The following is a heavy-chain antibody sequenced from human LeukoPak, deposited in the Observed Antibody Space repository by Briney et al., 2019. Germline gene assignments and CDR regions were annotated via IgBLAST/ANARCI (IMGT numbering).Heavy chain of an antibody. V-gene: IGHV3-23*01. CDR1: GFTFSSYG. CDR3: AKPRADWELPLGY. J-gene: IGHJ4*02. CDR2: ISGSGGST. D-gene: IGHD1-26*01. Sequence: GGTLRLSCAASGFTFSSYGMSWVRQAPGKGLEWVSAISGSGGSTYYADSVKGRFTISRDNSKNTLYLQMNSLRAEDTAVYYCAKPRADWELPLGYWGLGTLVTVSS.